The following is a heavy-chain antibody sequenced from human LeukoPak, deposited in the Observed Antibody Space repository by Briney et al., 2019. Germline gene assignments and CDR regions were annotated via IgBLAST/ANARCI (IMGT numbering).Heavy chain of an antibody. CDR3: ARGSFSGDSTRYYFDY. CDR2: IYHSGST. D-gene: IGHD4-17*01. Sequence: SETLSLTCAVYGGSFSGYYWSWVRQPPGKGLEWIGEIYHSGSTNYNPSLKSRVTISVDKSKNQFSLKLSSVTAADTAVYYCARGSFSGDSTRYYFDYWGQGTLVTVSS. V-gene: IGHV4-34*01. J-gene: IGHJ4*02. CDR1: GGSFSGYY.